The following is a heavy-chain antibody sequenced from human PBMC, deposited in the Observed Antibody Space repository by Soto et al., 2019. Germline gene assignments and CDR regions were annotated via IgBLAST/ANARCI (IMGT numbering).Heavy chain of an antibody. Sequence: EVQLLESGGGLVQPGGSLRLSCAASGFTFTTYAMSWVRQAPGKGLEWVSSIITGSGSTYYADSGKGRFTISRDSTKNTVYLQMNSLRAEDTAVYYCAEISAPLYYYYGLDVWGQGTTVTVSS. V-gene: IGHV3-23*01. D-gene: IGHD6-6*01. CDR1: GFTFTTYA. CDR2: IITGSGST. CDR3: AEISAPLYYYYGLDV. J-gene: IGHJ6*02.